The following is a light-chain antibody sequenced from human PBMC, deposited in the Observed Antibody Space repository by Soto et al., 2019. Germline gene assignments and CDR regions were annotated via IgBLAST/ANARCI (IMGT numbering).Light chain of an antibody. Sequence: QSALTQPASVSGSPGQSITISCSGTIGDIGVYKYVSWYRQDPGEAPKLIIYDVDYRPSWVSDRFSGSKSGNTASLTISGLQVEDEAEYFRSSYSSSTTPVLFGGGTKLTVL. CDR1: IGDIGVYKY. CDR3: SSYSSSTTPVL. J-gene: IGLJ2*01. V-gene: IGLV2-14*01. CDR2: DVD.